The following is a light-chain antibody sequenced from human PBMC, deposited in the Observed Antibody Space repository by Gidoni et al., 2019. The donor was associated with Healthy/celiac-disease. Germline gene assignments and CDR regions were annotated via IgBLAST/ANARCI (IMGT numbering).Light chain of an antibody. V-gene: IGKV3-20*01. Sequence: DIVLTQSPGTLSLSPGERATLSRRASQSVSSSYLAWYQQKPGQAPRLLIYGASSRATGIPDRFSGSGSGTDFTLTISRLEPEDFAVYYCQQYGSSYTFGQGTKLEIK. CDR1: QSVSSSY. CDR2: GAS. J-gene: IGKJ2*01. CDR3: QQYGSSYT.